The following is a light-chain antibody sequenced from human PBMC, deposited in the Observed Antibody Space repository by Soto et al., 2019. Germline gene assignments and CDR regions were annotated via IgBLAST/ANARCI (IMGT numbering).Light chain of an antibody. CDR2: DVS. CDR1: SSDVGGYNY. Sequence: QSALSQPRSVSGSPGQSVTISCTGTSSDVGGYNYVSWYQQHPGKAPKLMIYDVSKRPSGVPDRFSGSKSGNPASLAISGPQAEDEADYYCCSYAGSYTYVFGTGTKLTVL. J-gene: IGLJ1*01. V-gene: IGLV2-11*01. CDR3: CSYAGSYTYV.